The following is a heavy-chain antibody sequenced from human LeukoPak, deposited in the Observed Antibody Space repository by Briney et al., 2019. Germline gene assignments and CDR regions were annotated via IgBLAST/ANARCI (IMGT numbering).Heavy chain of an antibody. D-gene: IGHD2-15*01. CDR3: ARAGSGGQGFDY. CDR1: GFTVNSNY. J-gene: IGHJ4*02. CDR2: IYSGGST. V-gene: IGHV3-53*01. Sequence: GGSLRLSCAASGFTVNSNYVSWVRQAPGKGLEWVSVIYSGGSTYYADSVKGRFTISRDNSKNTLYLQMNSLRAEDTAVYYCARAGSGGQGFDYWGQGTLVTVSS.